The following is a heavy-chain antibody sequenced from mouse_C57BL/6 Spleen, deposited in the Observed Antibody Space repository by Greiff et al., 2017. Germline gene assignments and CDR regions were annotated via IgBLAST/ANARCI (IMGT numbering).Heavy chain of an antibody. D-gene: IGHD2-5*01. CDR1: GFTFSSYA. CDR2: INDGGSYT. Sequence: EVKVVESGGGLVKPGGSLKLSCAASGFTFSSYAMSWVRQTPEKRLEWVATINDGGSYTYYPDYVKGRFTISRDNAKNTLYLQIIQLMSEETAIEYCAKVDNSNPYCYFDVWGTGTTVTVSA. CDR3: AKVDNSNPYCYFDV. V-gene: IGHV5-4*03. J-gene: IGHJ1*03.